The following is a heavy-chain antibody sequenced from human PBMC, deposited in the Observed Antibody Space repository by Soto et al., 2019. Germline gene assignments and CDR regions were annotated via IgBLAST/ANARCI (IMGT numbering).Heavy chain of an antibody. J-gene: IGHJ5*02. CDR2: IWYDGSNK. Sequence: GGSLRLSCAASGFTFASYAMAWVRQAPGKGLEWVAVIWYDGSNKYYADSVKGRFTISRDNSKNTLYLQMNSLRAEDTAVYYCARVAASHHNWFDPWGQGTLVTVSS. V-gene: IGHV3-33*08. D-gene: IGHD2-15*01. CDR1: GFTFASYA. CDR3: ARVAASHHNWFDP.